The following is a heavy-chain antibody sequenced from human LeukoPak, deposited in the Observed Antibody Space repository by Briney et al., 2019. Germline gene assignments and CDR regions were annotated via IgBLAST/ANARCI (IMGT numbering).Heavy chain of an antibody. Sequence: GGSLRLSCAASRFIFNNHWMTWVRQAPGKGLEWVAVISYDGSNKYYADSVKGRFTISRDNSKNTLYLQMNSLRAEDTAVYYCAKDNFPGGWGFDYWGQGTLVTVSS. CDR1: RFIFNNHW. V-gene: IGHV3-30*18. CDR3: AKDNFPGGWGFDY. D-gene: IGHD6-19*01. J-gene: IGHJ4*02. CDR2: ISYDGSNK.